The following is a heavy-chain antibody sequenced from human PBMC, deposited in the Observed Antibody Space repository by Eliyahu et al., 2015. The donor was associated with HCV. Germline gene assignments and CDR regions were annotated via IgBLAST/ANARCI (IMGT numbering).Heavy chain of an antibody. Sequence: QVQLVESGGGVVQPGRSLRLSCAASGFXFXSYGXHWVRQAPGKGLEWVAVIWYDGSNKYYADSVKGRFTISRDNSKNTLYLQMNSLRAEDTAVYYCARDRGNDYRYYYYYYMDVWGKGTTVTVSS. V-gene: IGHV3-33*01. CDR1: GFXFXSYG. D-gene: IGHD5-12*01. CDR3: ARDRGNDYRYYYYYYMDV. CDR2: IWYDGSNK. J-gene: IGHJ6*03.